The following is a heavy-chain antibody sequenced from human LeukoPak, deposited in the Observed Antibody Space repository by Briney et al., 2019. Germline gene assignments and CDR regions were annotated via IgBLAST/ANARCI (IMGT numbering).Heavy chain of an antibody. CDR3: ARGGAGGYCSGGSCYGPLIGAFDI. Sequence: PGGSLRLSCAASGFTFSSYSMNWVRQAPGKGLEWVSYISSSSSTIYYADSVKGRFTISRDNAKNSLYLQMNSLRAEDTAVYYCARGGAGGYCSGGSCYGPLIGAFDIWGQGTMVTVSS. J-gene: IGHJ3*02. CDR1: GFTFSSYS. V-gene: IGHV3-48*01. CDR2: ISSSSSTI. D-gene: IGHD2-15*01.